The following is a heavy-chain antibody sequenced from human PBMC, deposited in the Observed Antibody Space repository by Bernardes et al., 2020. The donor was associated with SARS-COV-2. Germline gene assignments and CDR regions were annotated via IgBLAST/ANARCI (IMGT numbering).Heavy chain of an antibody. J-gene: IGHJ3*02. Sequence: SLFRSCAASGFTVTSTDMSWVRQAPGQGLEWVSIVYSGGNIYYADSVKGRFTISRHNSENTLNLQLNSLRVDDTAVYYCVRGVVPTAMFAFDIWGQGTMVTVSS. D-gene: IGHD2-2*01. CDR3: VRGVVPTAMFAFDI. V-gene: IGHV3-53*04. CDR2: VYSGGNI. CDR1: GFTVTSTD.